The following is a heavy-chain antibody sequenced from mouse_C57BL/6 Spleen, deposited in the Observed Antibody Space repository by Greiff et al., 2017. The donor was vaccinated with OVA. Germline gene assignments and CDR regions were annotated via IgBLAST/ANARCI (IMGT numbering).Heavy chain of an antibody. CDR1: GFTFSDYG. Sequence: EVKLVESGGGLVKPGGSLKLSCAASGFTFSDYGMHWVRQAPEKGLEWVAYISSGSSTIYYADTVKGRFTISRDNAKNTLFLQMTSLRSEDTAMYYCARSIPTVVARYAMDYWGQGTSVTVSS. CDR2: ISSGSSTI. CDR3: ARSIPTVVARYAMDY. V-gene: IGHV5-17*01. D-gene: IGHD1-1*01. J-gene: IGHJ4*01.